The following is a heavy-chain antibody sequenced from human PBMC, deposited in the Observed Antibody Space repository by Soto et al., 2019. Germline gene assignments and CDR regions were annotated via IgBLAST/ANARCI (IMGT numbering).Heavy chain of an antibody. CDR2: IYYSGST. CDR1: GGSISSGGYY. Sequence: SETLSLTCTVSGGSISSGGYYWSWIRQHPGKGLEWIGYIYYSGSTYYNPSLKSRVTISVDTSKNQFSLKLSSVTAADTAVYYCARAGSYGSGSHPPVDWFDPWGQGTLVTVSS. CDR3: ARAGSYGSGSHPPVDWFDP. V-gene: IGHV4-31*03. J-gene: IGHJ5*02. D-gene: IGHD3-10*01.